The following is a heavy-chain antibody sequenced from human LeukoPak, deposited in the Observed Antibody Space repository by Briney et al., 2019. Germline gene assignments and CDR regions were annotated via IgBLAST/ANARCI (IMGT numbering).Heavy chain of an antibody. J-gene: IGHJ4*02. D-gene: IGHD6-19*01. Sequence: PSETLSLTCTVSGGSISSYYWSWIRQPAGKGLEWIGRIYTSGSTNYNPSLKSRVTMSVDTSKNQFSLKLSSVTAADTAVYYCAGYGIAVAGPLFDYWGQGTLVTVSS. CDR2: IYTSGST. V-gene: IGHV4-4*07. CDR3: AGYGIAVAGPLFDY. CDR1: GGSISSYY.